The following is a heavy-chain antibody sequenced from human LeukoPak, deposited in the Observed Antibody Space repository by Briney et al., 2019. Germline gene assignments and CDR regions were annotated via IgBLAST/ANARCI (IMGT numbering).Heavy chain of an antibody. J-gene: IGHJ1*01. Sequence: SETLSLTCAVYGGSFSGYYWSWIRQPPGKGLEGIGEINHSGSTNYNPSLKSRVTISVDTSKNQFSLKLSSVTAADTAVYYCARGSPFRPLYYYDSSGYFQHWGQGTLVTVSS. CDR2: INHSGST. V-gene: IGHV4-34*01. CDR1: GGSFSGYY. CDR3: ARGSPFRPLYYYDSSGYFQH. D-gene: IGHD3-22*01.